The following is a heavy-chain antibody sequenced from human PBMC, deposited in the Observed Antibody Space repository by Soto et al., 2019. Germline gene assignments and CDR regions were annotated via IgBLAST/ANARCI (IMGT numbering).Heavy chain of an antibody. CDR3: PRGGGSSDTGMDA. CDR2: ISSRSYTI. J-gene: IGHJ6*02. Sequence: EVQLVESGGGLVQPGGSLRLSCAASGFSFSTYSMNWVRQAPGKGLEWVSYISSRSYTIYYVDSVKGRFTISRDNAKNSLYLQMNSRRDEKPAVYSCPRGGGSSDTGMDAWGQGTRSPCP. D-gene: IGHD3-16*01. V-gene: IGHV3-48*02. CDR1: GFSFSTYS.